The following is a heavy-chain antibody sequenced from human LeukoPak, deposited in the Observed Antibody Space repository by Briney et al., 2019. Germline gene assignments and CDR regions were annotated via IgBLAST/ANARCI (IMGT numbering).Heavy chain of an antibody. D-gene: IGHD6-13*01. CDR2: IYYSGTT. CDR1: GGSISDYD. CDR3: ARSSRGAAAGFDY. Sequence: SETLSLTCTVSGGSISDYDWSWIRQPPGKGLEWIGYIYYSGTTNYNPSVKSRVTISVDTSTNQFPLKLTSVIAADTAVYFCARSSRGAAAGFDYWGQGTLVTVSS. J-gene: IGHJ4*02. V-gene: IGHV4-59*01.